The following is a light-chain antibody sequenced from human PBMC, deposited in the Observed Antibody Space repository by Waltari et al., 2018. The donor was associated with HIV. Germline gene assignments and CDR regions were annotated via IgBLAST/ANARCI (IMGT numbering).Light chain of an antibody. V-gene: IGKV3-15*01. CDR3: QHYNNWPS. Sequence: EIVMTHSPATLSVSPGESATLSCRASQSVSSNLAWYQQKPAQAPRLLIYGASTRATGIPARVSGSGAGTEFTLTISSLQAEDFAVYYCQHYNNWPSFGQGTKVEVK. CDR1: QSVSSN. J-gene: IGKJ1*01. CDR2: GAS.